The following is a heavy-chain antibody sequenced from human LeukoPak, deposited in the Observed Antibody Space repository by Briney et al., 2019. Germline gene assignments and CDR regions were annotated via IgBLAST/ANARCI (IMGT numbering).Heavy chain of an antibody. V-gene: IGHV3-21*01. D-gene: IGHD5-24*01. J-gene: IGHJ6*02. CDR2: ISSSSSYI. Sequence: PGGSLRLSCAASGFTFSSYSMNWVRQAPGKGLEWVSSISSSSSYIYYADSVKGRFTISRDNAKNSLYLQMNSLRAEDTAVYYCARDMREGYNYGYYYGMDVWGQGTTVTVSS. CDR3: ARDMREGYNYGYYYGMDV. CDR1: GFTFSSYS.